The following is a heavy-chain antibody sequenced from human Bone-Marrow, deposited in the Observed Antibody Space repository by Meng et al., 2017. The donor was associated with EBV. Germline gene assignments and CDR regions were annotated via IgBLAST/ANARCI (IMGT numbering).Heavy chain of an antibody. CDR3: ARADTYYYDSSGYRHDY. CDR1: GGTFSSYA. J-gene: IGHJ4*02. V-gene: IGHV1-69*06. D-gene: IGHD3-22*01. CDR2: IIPIFGTA. Sequence: QVQLVQSGAEVKKPXSSVKFSCKXSGGTFSSYAISWVRQAPGQGLEWMGGIIPIFGTANYAQKFQGRVTMTRNTSISTAYMELSSLRSEDTAVYYCARADTYYYDSSGYRHDYWGQGTLVTVSS.